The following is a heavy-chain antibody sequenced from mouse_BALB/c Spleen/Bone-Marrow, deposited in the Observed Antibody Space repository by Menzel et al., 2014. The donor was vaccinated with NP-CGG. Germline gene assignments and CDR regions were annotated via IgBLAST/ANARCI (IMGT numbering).Heavy chain of an antibody. V-gene: IGHV1-14*01. CDR3: AREGGYYGSLYAMDY. D-gene: IGHD1-1*01. J-gene: IGHJ4*01. CDR1: GYTFTRYV. CDR2: INPYNDGT. Sequence: VQLKDSGPELVNPGASVKMSCTASGYTFTRYVMHWVKQKPGQGLEWIGYINPYNDGTKYNEKFKGKATLTSDKSSSTAYMELSSLTSEDSAVYYCAREGGYYGSLYAMDYWGQGTSVTVSS.